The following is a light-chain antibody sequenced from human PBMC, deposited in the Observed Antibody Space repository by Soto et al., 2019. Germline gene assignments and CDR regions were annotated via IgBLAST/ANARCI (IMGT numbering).Light chain of an antibody. V-gene: IGKV1-5*03. Sequence: DIQVTQSPSTLSASVGDSVTISCRASQIISNWLAWYQQKPGKAPKLLIYKAPTLESGVPSRFSGSRSGTGFNLTNTSPQPDDFATYYCQPYNTFLLTFGPGTRVDIK. CDR1: QIISNW. CDR3: QPYNTFLLT. CDR2: KAP. J-gene: IGKJ3*01.